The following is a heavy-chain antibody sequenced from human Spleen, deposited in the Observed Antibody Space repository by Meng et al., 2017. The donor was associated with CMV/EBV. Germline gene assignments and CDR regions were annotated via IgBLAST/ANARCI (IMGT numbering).Heavy chain of an antibody. CDR1: GYSISSGYY. D-gene: IGHD3-22*01. CDR3: ARQTFYYEISGSRIDF. CDR2: IYHSGST. V-gene: IGHV4-38-2*02. Sequence: SETLSLTCTVSGYSISSGYYWCWIRQPPGKGLEWIGSIYHSGSTYYNPSLQSRVTLSIDTSKSQFSLRLTSVTVADTAVYYCARQTFYYEISGSRIDFWGLGTLVTVSS. J-gene: IGHJ4*02.